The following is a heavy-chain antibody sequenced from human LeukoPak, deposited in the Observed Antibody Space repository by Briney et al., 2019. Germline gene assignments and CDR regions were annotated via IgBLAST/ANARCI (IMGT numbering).Heavy chain of an antibody. V-gene: IGHV3-15*01. D-gene: IGHD6-13*01. CDR3: TVGYSSSWHYYYYMDV. CDR2: IKSKTDGGTT. CDR1: GFTFSNAW. Sequence: GGSLRLSCAASGFTFSNAWMSWVRQAPGKGLEWVGRIKSKTDGGTTDYAAPVKGRFTISRDDSKNTLYLQMNSLKTEDTAVYYCTVGYSSSWHYYYYMDVWGKGTTVTVSS. J-gene: IGHJ6*03.